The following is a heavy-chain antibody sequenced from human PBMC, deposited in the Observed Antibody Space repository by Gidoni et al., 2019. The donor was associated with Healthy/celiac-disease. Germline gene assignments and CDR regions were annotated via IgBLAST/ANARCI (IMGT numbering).Heavy chain of an antibody. D-gene: IGHD3-22*01. Sequence: QVQLQESGPGLVQPSQTLSLTCTVSGGSISSGSYYWSWIRQPAGKGLEWIGRIYTSGSTNYNPSLKSRVTISVDTSKNQFSLKLSSVTAADTAVYYCAREGYDSSGYPTHTDYWGQGTLVTVSS. CDR1: GGSISSGSYY. V-gene: IGHV4-61*02. J-gene: IGHJ4*02. CDR2: IYTSGST. CDR3: AREGYDSSGYPTHTDY.